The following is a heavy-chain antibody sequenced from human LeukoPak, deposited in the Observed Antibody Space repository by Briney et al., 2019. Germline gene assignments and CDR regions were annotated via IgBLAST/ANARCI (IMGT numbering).Heavy chain of an antibody. Sequence: TSETLSLICTVYGGPFSCYYWSWIRQPPGKGLEWLGEINHSGSTNHHPSLKSRVTISEDTSKNQFSLTLSYVTAADNAVYYCARESSSWTKYYYYYYLDVWGKGTTVTVSS. J-gene: IGHJ6*03. CDR2: INHSGST. V-gene: IGHV4-34*01. CDR1: GGPFSCYY. D-gene: IGHD6-13*01. CDR3: ARESSSWTKYYYYYYLDV.